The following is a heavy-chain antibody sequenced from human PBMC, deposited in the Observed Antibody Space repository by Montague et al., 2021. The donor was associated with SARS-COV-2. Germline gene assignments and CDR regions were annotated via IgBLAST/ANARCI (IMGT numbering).Heavy chain of an antibody. CDR2: IYASGNT. Sequence: TLSLTCTVSGGSISTSSYYWTWIRRPAGKGLEWIGRIYASGNTNYNPSLKSRVTMSVDTSKNQFSLNLSSVTAADTAVYYCASQEGVVVPAAQEDYYYYGMDVWGQGTTVTVSS. J-gene: IGHJ6*02. D-gene: IGHD2-2*01. V-gene: IGHV4-61*02. CDR1: GGSISTSSYY. CDR3: ASQEGVVVPAAQEDYYYYGMDV.